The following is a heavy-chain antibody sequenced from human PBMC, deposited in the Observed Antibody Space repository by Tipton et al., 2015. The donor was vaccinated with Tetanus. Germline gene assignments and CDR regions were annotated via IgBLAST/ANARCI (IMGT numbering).Heavy chain of an antibody. CDR3: ARHLTYTYTSRYFDY. J-gene: IGHJ4*02. CDR2: VDDSGST. CDR1: GGSLSRYY. D-gene: IGHD5-18*01. Sequence: LRLSCAVYGGSLSRYYWTWIRQPPGKGLEWIGEVDDSGSTNYSPSLKSRVTISLDTSKNEFSLTLSSVTAADTAVYYCARHLTYTYTSRYFDYWGLGTLVTVSS. V-gene: IGHV4-34*01.